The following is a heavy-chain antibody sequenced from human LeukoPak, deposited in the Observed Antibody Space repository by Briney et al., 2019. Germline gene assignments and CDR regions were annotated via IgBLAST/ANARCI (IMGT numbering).Heavy chain of an antibody. J-gene: IGHJ1*01. CDR2: INPSGGST. V-gene: IGHV1-46*01. CDR1: GYTFTSYY. D-gene: IGHD3-22*01. CDR3: ARDKTAYDSSGFEYFQH. Sequence: ASVKVSCKASGYTFTSYYMHWVRQAPGQGLEWMGIINPSGGSTSYAQKFQGRVTMTRDTSTSTVYMELSSLRSEGTAVYYCARDKTAYDSSGFEYFQHWGQGTLVTVSS.